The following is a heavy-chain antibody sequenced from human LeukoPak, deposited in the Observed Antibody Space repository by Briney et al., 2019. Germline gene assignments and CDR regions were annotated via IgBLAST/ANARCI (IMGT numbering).Heavy chain of an antibody. Sequence: GRSLRLSCAASGFTFSSYGMHWVRQAPGKGLEWVSGISWNSGSIGYADSVKGRFTISRDNAKNSLYLQMNSLRAEDTAVYYCAREERFGSGNYFDYWGQGTLVTVSS. CDR2: ISWNSGSI. V-gene: IGHV3-9*01. CDR1: GFTFSSYG. D-gene: IGHD6-25*01. CDR3: AREERFGSGNYFDY. J-gene: IGHJ4*02.